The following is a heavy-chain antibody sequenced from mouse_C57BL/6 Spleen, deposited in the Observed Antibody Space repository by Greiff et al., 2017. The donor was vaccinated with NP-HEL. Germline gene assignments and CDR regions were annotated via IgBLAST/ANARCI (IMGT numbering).Heavy chain of an antibody. CDR2: IYPGDGDT. D-gene: IGHD1-1*01. V-gene: IGHV1-82*01. CDR1: GYAFSSSW. J-gene: IGHJ2*01. CDR3: ARFITTVVARGDFDY. Sequence: VKLQQSGPELVKPGASVKISCKASGYAFSSSWMNWVKQRPGKGLEWIGRIYPGDGDTNYNGKFKGKATLTADKSSSTAYMQLSSLTSEDSAVYFCARFITTVVARGDFDYWGQGTTLTVSS.